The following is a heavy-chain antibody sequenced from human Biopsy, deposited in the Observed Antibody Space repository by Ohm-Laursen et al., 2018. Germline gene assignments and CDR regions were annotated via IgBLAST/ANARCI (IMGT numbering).Heavy chain of an antibody. V-gene: IGHV1-18*01. CDR1: GYTYIDYG. Sequence: ASVKVSCKASGYTYIDYGVSWVRQAPGQGLEWVGWISGLNGIKTSASKFQGRLTMTTDRSASTAYMELRGLRSDDTAVYYCTRDLQTRGETFDSWGQGTLVIVSS. J-gene: IGHJ5*01. CDR2: ISGLNGIK. D-gene: IGHD4-11*01. CDR3: TRDLQTRGETFDS.